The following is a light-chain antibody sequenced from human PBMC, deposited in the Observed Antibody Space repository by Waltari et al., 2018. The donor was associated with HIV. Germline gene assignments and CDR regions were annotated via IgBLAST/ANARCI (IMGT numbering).Light chain of an antibody. CDR1: TSDFGPYNV. Sequence: QSALTQPASVSGSPGQSVTISCIGTTSDFGPYNVVSWYQQHPHNVPKVISYEVTSRPSGVPHRFSGSKTGNAAALTITGRQAEDEAIYYCSTHTSNHPLGFGGGTQLTVL. V-gene: IGLV2-14*01. CDR2: EVT. J-gene: IGLJ3*02. CDR3: STHTSNHPLG.